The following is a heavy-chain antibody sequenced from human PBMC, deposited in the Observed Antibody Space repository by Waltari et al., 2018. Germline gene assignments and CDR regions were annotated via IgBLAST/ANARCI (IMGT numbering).Heavy chain of an antibody. Sequence: QVQLVQSGAEVKRPGASVTVSCKASGYPFPDFSIHGVRQAPGQGLEWMGIINPSGGGTTYTQKFQDRVTMTRDTSTNTVYMELSSLRSEDTAVYYCARAGTTLIWGVAEWGQGTLVTVSS. D-gene: IGHD3-10*01. CDR1: GYPFPDFS. CDR2: INPSGGGT. J-gene: IGHJ4*02. CDR3: ARAGTTLIWGVAE. V-gene: IGHV1-46*01.